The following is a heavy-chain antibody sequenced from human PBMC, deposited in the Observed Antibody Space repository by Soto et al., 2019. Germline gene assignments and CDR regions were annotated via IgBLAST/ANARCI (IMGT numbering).Heavy chain of an antibody. V-gene: IGHV3-74*01. CDR1: GLAFSTYW. CDR3: ARDRRGAAAGTPYYYYYGMDV. J-gene: IGHJ6*02. D-gene: IGHD6-13*01. CDR2: INFDGSTT. Sequence: PGGSLRLSCEASGLAFSTYWMHWVRQAPGKGLVWVARINFDGSTTTYADSVKGRFIISRDNAKNTLFLQMNSLRAEDTAVYYCARDRRGAAAGTPYYYYYGMDVWGQGTTVTVSS.